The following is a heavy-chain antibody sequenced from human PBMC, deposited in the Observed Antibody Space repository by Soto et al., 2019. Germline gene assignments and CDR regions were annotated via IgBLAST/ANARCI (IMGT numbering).Heavy chain of an antibody. CDR3: ARDGEQLGWFDP. CDR1: GYTFTSYY. J-gene: IGHJ5*02. Sequence: QVQLVQSGAEVKKPGASVKVSCKASGYTFTSYYMHWVRQAPGQGLEWMGWMNPNSGNTGYAQKFQGRVTMTRNTSISTAYMELSSLRSEDTAVYYCARDGEQLGWFDPWGQGTLVTVSS. V-gene: IGHV1-8*02. D-gene: IGHD6-13*01. CDR2: MNPNSGNT.